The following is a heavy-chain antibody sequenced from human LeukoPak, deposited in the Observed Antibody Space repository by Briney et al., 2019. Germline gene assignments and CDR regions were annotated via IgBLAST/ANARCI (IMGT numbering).Heavy chain of an antibody. CDR2: IYYSGST. V-gene: IGHV4-39*01. CDR1: GFTFSSYSMN. CDR3: ARIYSGSYFYYGMDV. D-gene: IGHD1-26*01. Sequence: PGGSLRLSCAASGFTFSSYSMNWVRQPPGKGLEWIGTIYYSGSTYYNPSLKSRVTISIDTSKNQFSVKLSSVTAADTAVFFCARIYSGSYFYYGMDVWGQGTTVTVSS. J-gene: IGHJ6*02.